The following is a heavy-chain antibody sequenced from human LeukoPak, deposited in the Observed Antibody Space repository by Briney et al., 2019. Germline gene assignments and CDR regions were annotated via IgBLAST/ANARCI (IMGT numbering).Heavy chain of an antibody. D-gene: IGHD2-15*01. Sequence: ASVKLSCKASGYTFTSYGISWVRQAPGQGLEWMGWISAYNGNTNYAQKLQGRVTMTTDTSTSTAYMELRSLRSDDTAMYYCARGLAARDAFDIWGQGTMVTVSS. CDR1: GYTFTSYG. CDR2: ISAYNGNT. J-gene: IGHJ3*02. V-gene: IGHV1-18*01. CDR3: ARGLAARDAFDI.